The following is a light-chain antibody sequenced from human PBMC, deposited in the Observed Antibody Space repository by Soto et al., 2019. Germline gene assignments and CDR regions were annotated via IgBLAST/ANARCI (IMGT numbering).Light chain of an antibody. V-gene: IGKV3-11*01. Sequence: EVVLTQSPATLSSSPGDSVTLSCRASQSINTYFDWYQQKPGQAPRLLIYDDSYRAAGIPSRFSGSGSGTDFTLTISSLEPADFAIYHCKQRINGPLTFGGGTKVEI. J-gene: IGKJ4*01. CDR2: DDS. CDR1: QSINTY. CDR3: KQRINGPLT.